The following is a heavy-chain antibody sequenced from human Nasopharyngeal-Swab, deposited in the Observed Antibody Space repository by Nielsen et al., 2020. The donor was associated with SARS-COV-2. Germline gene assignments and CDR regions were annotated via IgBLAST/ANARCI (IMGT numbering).Heavy chain of an antibody. CDR2: INTNTGNP. V-gene: IGHV7-4-1*02. J-gene: IGHJ4*02. D-gene: IGHD3-22*01. Sequence: ASVKVSCKASGYSFTSFAMNWVRQAPGQGLEWMEWINTNTGNPAYAQDFTGRFVFSLDTSVNTAYLQISSLKAEDTAVYYCARGGYYYDSSGYSLFYFDYWGQGSLVTVSS. CDR1: GYSFTSFA. CDR3: ARGGYYYDSSGYSLFYFDY.